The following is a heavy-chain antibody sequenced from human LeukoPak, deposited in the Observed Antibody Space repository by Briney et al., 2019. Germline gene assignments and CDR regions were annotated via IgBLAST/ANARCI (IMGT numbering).Heavy chain of an antibody. D-gene: IGHD3-10*01. V-gene: IGHV3-33*01. CDR2: IWYDGSNK. Sequence: PGGSLRLSCAVSGFTFSSYGMHWVRQAPGKGLEWVAVIWYDGSNKYYADSVKGRFTISRDNSKNALYLQMNSLRAEDTAVYYCARDRAPPFGGEVLYYFDYWGQGTLVTVSS. J-gene: IGHJ4*02. CDR1: GFTFSSYG. CDR3: ARDRAPPFGGEVLYYFDY.